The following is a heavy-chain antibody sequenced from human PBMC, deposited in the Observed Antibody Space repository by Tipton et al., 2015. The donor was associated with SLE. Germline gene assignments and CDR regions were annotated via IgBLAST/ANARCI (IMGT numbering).Heavy chain of an antibody. CDR2: IYYSGST. CDR1: GGSISSHY. J-gene: IGHJ2*01. D-gene: IGHD4-17*01. V-gene: IGHV4-59*11. Sequence: TLSLTCTVSGGSISSHYWSWIRQPPGKGLEWIGYIYYSGSTNYNPSLKSRVTISVDTSKNQFSLKLNSVTAADTAVYYCSKPVYGDNLPYWYFDLWGRGTLVTVSS. CDR3: SKPVYGDNLPYWYFDL.